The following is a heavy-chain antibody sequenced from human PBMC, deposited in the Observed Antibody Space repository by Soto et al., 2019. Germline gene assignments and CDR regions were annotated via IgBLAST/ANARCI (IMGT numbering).Heavy chain of an antibody. V-gene: IGHV3-30-3*01. Sequence: QVQLVESGGGVVQPGRSLRLSCAPSGFTFSNYAMHWVRQAPGKGLEWVAVISYDGSNKYCADSVKGRFTISRDNSKNPLYLQMNSLRAEDTAVYYCARDKRDLRFLEWSYYFDYWGQGTLVTVSS. CDR2: ISYDGSNK. J-gene: IGHJ4*02. CDR1: GFTFSNYA. CDR3: ARDKRDLRFLEWSYYFDY. D-gene: IGHD3-3*01.